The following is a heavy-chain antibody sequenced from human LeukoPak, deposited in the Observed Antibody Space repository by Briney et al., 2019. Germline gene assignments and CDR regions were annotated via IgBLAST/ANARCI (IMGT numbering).Heavy chain of an antibody. V-gene: IGHV3-74*01. CDR2: ISGDGSGT. Sequence: PGGSLTVPCLASRFTFSTHWMYWVRQAPGKELVWVSRISGDGSGTSYADSVKGRFTISRDNAKDTLYLQMTSLRVEDTAVYSCASLLTPYHGSGGGGMDVWGQGTTVTVSS. CDR1: RFTFSTHW. D-gene: IGHD3-10*01. CDR3: ASLLTPYHGSGGGGMDV. J-gene: IGHJ6*02.